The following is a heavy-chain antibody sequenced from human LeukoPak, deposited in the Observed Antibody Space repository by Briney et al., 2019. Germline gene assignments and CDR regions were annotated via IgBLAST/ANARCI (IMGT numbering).Heavy chain of an antibody. V-gene: IGHV3-23*01. CDR1: GFNFNKYD. J-gene: IGHJ4*02. D-gene: IGHD6-19*01. CDR2: ITGRSDKT. CDR3: AKGGWLDD. Sequence: PGGSLRLSCAASGFNFNKYDMTWARQAPGKGLEWVSTITGRSDKTYYTDSVTGRFVTSRDNSKDTLYLQMNSLRAEDTALYYCAKGGWLDDLGQGALVTVSS.